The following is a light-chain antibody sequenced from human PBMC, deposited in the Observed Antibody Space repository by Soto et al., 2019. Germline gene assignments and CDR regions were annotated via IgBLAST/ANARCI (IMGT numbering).Light chain of an antibody. V-gene: IGKV3-20*01. CDR2: GAS. J-gene: IGKJ5*01. CDR3: QQYGSSAPIT. CDR1: QSVSSN. Sequence: EIVMTQSPATLSVSPWERATLSCRASQSVSSNLAWYQQKPGQAPRLLIYGASIRATGIPDRFSGSGSETDFTLTISRLEPEAFALYYCQQYGSSAPITFGQGTRLEI.